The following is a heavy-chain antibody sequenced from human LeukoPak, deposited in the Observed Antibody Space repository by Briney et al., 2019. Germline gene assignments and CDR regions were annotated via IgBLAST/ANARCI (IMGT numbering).Heavy chain of an antibody. Sequence: SETLSLTFAVSGYSISSGYYWGWIRQPPGKGLEWIGSIYHSGSTYYNPSLKSRVTISVDTSKNQFSLKLSSVTAADTAVYYCARLLIVTATEDYWGQGTLVTVSS. J-gene: IGHJ4*02. CDR3: ARLLIVTATEDY. D-gene: IGHD5-18*01. CDR2: IYHSGST. CDR1: GYSISSGYY. V-gene: IGHV4-38-2*01.